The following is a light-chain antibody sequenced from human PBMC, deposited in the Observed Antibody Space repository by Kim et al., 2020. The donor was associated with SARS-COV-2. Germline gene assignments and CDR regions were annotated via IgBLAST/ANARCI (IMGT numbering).Light chain of an antibody. CDR3: QQGNSFPFT. Sequence: DIQMTQSPSSVSASIGDRVTITCRASQSISSWLGWYQQKPGKAPKLLIYAATTLQTGVPSRFSGSGSGTDFTLTINSLQPEDFATYYCQQGNSFPFTFGPGTKLEI. V-gene: IGKV1-12*02. CDR1: QSISSW. CDR2: AAT. J-gene: IGKJ3*01.